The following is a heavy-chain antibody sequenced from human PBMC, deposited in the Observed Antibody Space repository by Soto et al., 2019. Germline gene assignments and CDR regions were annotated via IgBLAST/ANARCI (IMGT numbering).Heavy chain of an antibody. CDR3: ARYLTPYISSWYRSGYYYGMDV. D-gene: IGHD6-13*01. CDR1: GSSISSYY. Sequence: SETLSLTCTVSGSSISSYYWSWIRQPPGKGLEWIGYIYYSGSTNYNPSLKSRFTISVDTSKNQFTLKLSSVTAAATAVYYCARYLTPYISSWYRSGYYYGMDVWGQGTKVTVSS. J-gene: IGHJ6*02. CDR2: IYYSGST. V-gene: IGHV4-59*01.